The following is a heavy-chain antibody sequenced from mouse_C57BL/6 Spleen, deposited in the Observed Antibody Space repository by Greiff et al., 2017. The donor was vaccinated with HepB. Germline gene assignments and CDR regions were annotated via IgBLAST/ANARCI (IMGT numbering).Heavy chain of an antibody. V-gene: IGHV1-15*01. D-gene: IGHD2-4*01. CDR2: IDPETGGT. Sequence: QVQLQQSGAELVRPGASVTLSCKASGYTFTDYEMHWVKQTPVHGLEWIGAIDPETGGTAYNQKFKGKAILTADKSSSTAYMELRSLTSEDSAVYYCTRWDYDYDVDYFDYWGQGTTLTVSS. CDR1: GYTFTDYE. J-gene: IGHJ2*01. CDR3: TRWDYDYDVDYFDY.